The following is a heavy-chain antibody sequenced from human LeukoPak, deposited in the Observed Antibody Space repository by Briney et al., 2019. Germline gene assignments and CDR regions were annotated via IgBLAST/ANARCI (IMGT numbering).Heavy chain of an antibody. V-gene: IGHV1-46*01. Sequence: ASVKVSCKASGGTFSSYAISWVRQAPGQGLEWMGIINPNGGSTSYAQKFQGRVTMTRDTSTSTVYMELSSLRSEDTAVYYCARGTTTHHDFSGGQGTLVTVSS. CDR2: INPNGGST. CDR1: GGTFSSYA. CDR3: ARGTTTHHDFS. D-gene: IGHD3-3*01. J-gene: IGHJ4*02.